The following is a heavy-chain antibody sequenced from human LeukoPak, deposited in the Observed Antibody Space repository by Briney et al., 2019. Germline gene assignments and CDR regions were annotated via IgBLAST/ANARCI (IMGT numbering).Heavy chain of an antibody. D-gene: IGHD1-26*01. CDR3: ARARRSYTGTHYYYYYGMDV. J-gene: IGHJ6*02. V-gene: IGHV1-8*01. CDR2: MNPNSGNT. CDR1: GYTFTSYD. Sequence: ASVKVSCKASGYTFTSYDINWVRQATGQGLEWMGWMNPNSGNTGYAQKFQGRVTMTRNTSISTAYMELSSLRSEDTAVYYCARARRSYTGTHYYYYYGMDVWGQGTTVTVSS.